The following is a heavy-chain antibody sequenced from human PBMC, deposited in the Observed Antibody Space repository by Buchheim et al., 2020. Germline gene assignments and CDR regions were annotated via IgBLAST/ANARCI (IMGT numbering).Heavy chain of an antibody. J-gene: IGHJ5*02. CDR2: INPSGGST. V-gene: IGHV1-46*01. Sequence: QVQLVQSGAEVKKPGASVKVSCKASGYTFTGYYMHWVRQAPGQGLEWMGIINPSGGSTSYAQKFQGRVTMTRDTSTSTVYMELSSLRSEDTTVYYCARSSVVVAATFWFDPWGQGTL. D-gene: IGHD2-15*01. CDR3: ARSSVVVAATFWFDP. CDR1: GYTFTGYY.